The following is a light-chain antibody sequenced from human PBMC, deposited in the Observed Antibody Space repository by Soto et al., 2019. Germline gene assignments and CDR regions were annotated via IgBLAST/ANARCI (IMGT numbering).Light chain of an antibody. CDR2: EGS. J-gene: IGLJ3*02. CDR3: CSYAGSSTWV. Sequence: QSALTQPASVSGSPGQSITISCTGTSSDVGSYNLVSWYQQHQGKAPKLMIYEGSKRPSGVSNRFSGSKSGNTASLTISGLQAEDEADYHCCSYAGSSTWVFGGGTKVTVL. CDR1: SSDVGSYNL. V-gene: IGLV2-23*01.